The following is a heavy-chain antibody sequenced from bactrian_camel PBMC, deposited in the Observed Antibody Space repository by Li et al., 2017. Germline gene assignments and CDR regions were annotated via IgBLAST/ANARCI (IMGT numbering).Heavy chain of an antibody. J-gene: IGHJ4*01. CDR2: LDAIASE. V-gene: IGHV3S53*01. Sequence: HVQLVESGGGSVQAGGSLRLSCVASGNTNRVTNWGWFRQAPGKERGGVGTLDAIASESYADSVQGRFTVSWDHVKNILYLQMNSLKPEDAAMYFCAASSTNLRCSGVYCLSPERFTYWGRGPRSPSP. CDR1: GNTNRVTN. D-gene: IGHD2*01.